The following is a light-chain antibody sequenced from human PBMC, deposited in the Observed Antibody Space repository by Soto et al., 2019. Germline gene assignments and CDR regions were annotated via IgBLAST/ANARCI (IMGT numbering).Light chain of an antibody. CDR2: DVS. CDR1: SSDVGGFNY. Sequence: QSALTQPASVSGSPGQSITIPCTGTSSDVGGFNYVSWYQQHPGKAPKLIIYDVSNRPSGVSSRFSGSKSDNTASLTISGLQAEDEADYYCSSYTNSPSYVFGTGTKLTVL. J-gene: IGLJ1*01. V-gene: IGLV2-14*01. CDR3: SSYTNSPSYV.